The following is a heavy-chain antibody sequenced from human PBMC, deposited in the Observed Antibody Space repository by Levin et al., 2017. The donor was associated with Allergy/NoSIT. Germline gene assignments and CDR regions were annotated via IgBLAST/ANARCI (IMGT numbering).Heavy chain of an antibody. CDR2: ISGTSSAI. J-gene: IGHJ4*02. CDR1: GFTFRDYY. CDR3: ARGPLAAAVHY. D-gene: IGHD6-13*01. Sequence: GGSLRLSCAASGFTFRDYYMSWIRQAPGKGLELVSYISGTSSAIIYADFVKGRFTISRDNAQNSLYLQMNSLRAEDTAVYFCARGPLAAAVHYWGQGTLVTVSS. V-gene: IGHV3-11*05.